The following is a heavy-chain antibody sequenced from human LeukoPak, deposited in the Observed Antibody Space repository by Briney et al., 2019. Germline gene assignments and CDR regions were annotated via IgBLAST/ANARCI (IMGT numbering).Heavy chain of an antibody. CDR2: IYHSGST. J-gene: IGHJ4*02. Sequence: SETLSLTCAVSGYSISSGYYWGWIRQPPGKGLEWIGSIYHSGSTYYNPSLKSRVTISVDTSKNQFSLKLSSVTAADTAVYYCAGVKITMVRGVQYPDYWGQGTLVTVSS. CDR1: GYSISSGYY. V-gene: IGHV4-38-2*01. CDR3: AGVKITMVRGVQYPDY. D-gene: IGHD3-10*01.